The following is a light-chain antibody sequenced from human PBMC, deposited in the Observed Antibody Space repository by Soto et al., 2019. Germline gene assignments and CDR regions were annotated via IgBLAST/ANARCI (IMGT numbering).Light chain of an antibody. J-gene: IGLJ2*01. Sequence: QPVLTQLPSASASLGASVKLTCTLSSGHSRYAIAWHQQQPEKGPRYLMKVTSDGSHIKGDGIPDRFSGSSSGAERYLTISTLHSEDEADYYSQTWGTGLVVFGGGTKVTVL. CDR2: VTSDGSH. CDR1: SGHSRYA. CDR3: QTWGTGLVV. V-gene: IGLV4-69*01.